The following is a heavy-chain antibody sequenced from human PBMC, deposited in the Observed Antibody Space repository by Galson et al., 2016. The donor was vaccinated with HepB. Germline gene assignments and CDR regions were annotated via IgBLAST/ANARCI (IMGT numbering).Heavy chain of an antibody. J-gene: IGHJ6*03. CDR2: IHYSGSA. D-gene: IGHD4-17*01. Sequence: TLSLTCTVSGGSISSGGHYCSWIRQRPGKGLEWIGYIHYSGSAFYNPSLKSRVTISVDTSNNQFSLKLTSVTAADTAVYYCARDPGSFTVPGEYYYYYYMDVWGRGTTVTVSS. V-gene: IGHV4-31*03. CDR1: GGSISSGGHY. CDR3: ARDPGSFTVPGEYYYYYYMDV.